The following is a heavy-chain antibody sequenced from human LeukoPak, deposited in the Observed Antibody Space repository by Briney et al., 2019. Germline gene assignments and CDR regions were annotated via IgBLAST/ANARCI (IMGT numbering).Heavy chain of an antibody. CDR1: GGSISSGGYY. D-gene: IGHD6-13*01. CDR3: ARDRSSSWYRHFDY. J-gene: IGHJ4*02. CDR2: IYYSGST. V-gene: IGHV4-39*07. Sequence: SGTLSLTCAVSGGSISSGGYYWGWIRQPPGKGLEWIGSIYYSGSTYYNPSLKSRVTISVDTSKNQFSLKLSSVTAADTAVYYCARDRSSSWYRHFDYWGQGTLVTVSS.